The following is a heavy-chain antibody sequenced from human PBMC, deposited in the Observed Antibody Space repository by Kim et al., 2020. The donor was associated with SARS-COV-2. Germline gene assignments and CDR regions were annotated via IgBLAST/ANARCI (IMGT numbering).Heavy chain of an antibody. Sequence: RYSPSFQGQVTISADKSISTAYLQWSSLKASDTAMYYCARATVTHDPYDYWGQGTLVTVSS. CDR3: ARATVTHDPYDY. D-gene: IGHD4-17*01. V-gene: IGHV5-51*01. J-gene: IGHJ4*02.